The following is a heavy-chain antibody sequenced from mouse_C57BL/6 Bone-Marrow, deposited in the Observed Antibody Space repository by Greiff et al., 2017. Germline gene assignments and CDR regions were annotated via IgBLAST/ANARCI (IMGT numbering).Heavy chain of an antibody. CDR2: ISSGSSTI. CDR3: ARGAGQAWFAY. Sequence: EVKLVESGGGLVKPGGSLKLSCAASGFTFSYYGMHWVRQAPEKGLEWVAYISSGSSTIYYADTVKGRFTISRDNAKNTLFLQMTSLRSEDTAMYYCARGAGQAWFAYWGQGTLVTVSA. D-gene: IGHD6-1*01. V-gene: IGHV5-17*01. J-gene: IGHJ3*01. CDR1: GFTFSYYG.